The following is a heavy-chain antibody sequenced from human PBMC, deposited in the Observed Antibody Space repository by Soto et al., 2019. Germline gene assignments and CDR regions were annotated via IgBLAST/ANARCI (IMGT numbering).Heavy chain of an antibody. CDR3: AREGITMVRGVTLAFDI. V-gene: IGHV1-2*04. Sequence: QVQLVQSGAEVKKPGASVKVSCKASGYTFTGYYMHWVRQAPGQGLEWMGWINPNSGGTNYAQKFQGWVTMTRDTSINTAYMELSRLRSDDTAVYYCAREGITMVRGVTLAFDIWGQGTMVTVSS. CDR2: INPNSGGT. CDR1: GYTFTGYY. D-gene: IGHD3-10*01. J-gene: IGHJ3*02.